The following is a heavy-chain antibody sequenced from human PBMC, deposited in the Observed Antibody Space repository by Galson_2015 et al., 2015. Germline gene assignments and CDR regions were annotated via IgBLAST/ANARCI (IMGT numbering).Heavy chain of an antibody. D-gene: IGHD6-13*01. CDR2: IWYDGSNK. CDR1: GFTFSSYG. J-gene: IGHJ6*02. Sequence: SLRLSCAASGFTFSSYGMHWVRQAPGKGLEWVAVIWYDGSNKYYADSVKGRFTISRDNSKNTLYLQMNSLRAEDTAVYYCARVGSSTLGMDVWGQGTTVTVSS. CDR3: ARVGSSTLGMDV. V-gene: IGHV3-33*01.